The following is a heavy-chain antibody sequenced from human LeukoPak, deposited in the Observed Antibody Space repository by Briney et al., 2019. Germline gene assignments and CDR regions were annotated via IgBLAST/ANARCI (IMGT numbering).Heavy chain of an antibody. CDR3: VRQDEGDAFDI. CDR1: GYSISSGYY. Sequence: SETLSLTCTVSGYSISSGYYWGWIRQPPGKGLEWIGSIYHSGSTYYNPSLKSRVTISVDTSKNQFSLKLSSVTAADTAVYYCVRQDEGDAFDIWGQGTMVTVSS. J-gene: IGHJ3*02. V-gene: IGHV4-38-2*02. CDR2: IYHSGST.